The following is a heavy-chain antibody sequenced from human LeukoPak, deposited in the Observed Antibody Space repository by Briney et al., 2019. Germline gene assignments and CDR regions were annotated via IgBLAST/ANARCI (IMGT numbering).Heavy chain of an antibody. D-gene: IGHD3-22*01. CDR2: ISSSSSTI. V-gene: IGHV3-48*02. CDR3: ARDPHALRSNYDSSGSGGMDV. CDR1: GFTFSSYS. Sequence: GGSLRLSCAASGFTFSSYSMNWVRQAPGKGLEWVSYISSSSSTIYYADSVKGRFTISRDNAKNSLYLQMNSLRDEDTAVYYCARDPHALRSNYDSSGSGGMDVWGQGTTVTVSS. J-gene: IGHJ6*02.